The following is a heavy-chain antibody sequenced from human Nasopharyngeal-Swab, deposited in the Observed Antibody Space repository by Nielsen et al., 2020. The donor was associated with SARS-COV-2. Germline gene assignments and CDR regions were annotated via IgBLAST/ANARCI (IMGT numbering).Heavy chain of an antibody. Sequence: WVRQAPGQGLEWMGIINPSGGSTSYARKFQGRVTMTRDTSTSTVYMELSSLRSEDTAVYYCASGYGSGRGKYFQHWGQGTLVTVSS. J-gene: IGHJ1*01. D-gene: IGHD3-10*01. V-gene: IGHV1-46*01. CDR2: INPSGGST. CDR3: ASGYGSGRGKYFQH.